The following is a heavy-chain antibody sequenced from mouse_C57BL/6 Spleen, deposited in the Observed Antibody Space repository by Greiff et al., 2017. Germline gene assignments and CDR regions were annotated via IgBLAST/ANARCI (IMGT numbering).Heavy chain of an antibody. J-gene: IGHJ4*01. D-gene: IGHD2-5*01. CDR1: GFNIKDYY. Sequence: EVQLQQSGAELVRPGASVKLSCTASGFNIKDYYMHWVKQRPEQGLEWIGRIDPEDGDTEYAPKFQGKATMTADTSSNTAYLQLSSLTSEDTAVYYCTSYYSNYERLEVDYWGQGTSVTVSS. V-gene: IGHV14-1*01. CDR2: IDPEDGDT. CDR3: TSYYSNYERLEVDY.